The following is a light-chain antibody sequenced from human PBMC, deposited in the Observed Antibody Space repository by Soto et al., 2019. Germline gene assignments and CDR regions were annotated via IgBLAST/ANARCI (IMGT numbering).Light chain of an antibody. CDR1: QSVNSN. CDR3: QQFNKWPLT. Sequence: EIVMTQSPATLSVSPGERATLSCRASQSVNSNLAWYQHKPGQAPRLLIYGAFTRATGIPARFSGSGSGTELTLTISSPQSEDFAVYYCQQFNKWPLTFGGGTKVEIK. CDR2: GAF. J-gene: IGKJ4*01. V-gene: IGKV3-15*01.